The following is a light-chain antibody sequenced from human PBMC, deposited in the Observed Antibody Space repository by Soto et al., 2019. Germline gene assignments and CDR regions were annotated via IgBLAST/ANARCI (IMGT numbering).Light chain of an antibody. CDR1: SSNIGAGYD. Sequence: QSVLTQPPSVSGAPGQRVTISCTGSSSNIGAGYDVHWYQQLPGTAPKLLFHCNSNRPSGVPDRFSGSKSATSASLAITGLQAEDEADYYCQSYDSSLSGYVFGTGTKVTVL. CDR2: CNS. CDR3: QSYDSSLSGYV. V-gene: IGLV1-40*01. J-gene: IGLJ1*01.